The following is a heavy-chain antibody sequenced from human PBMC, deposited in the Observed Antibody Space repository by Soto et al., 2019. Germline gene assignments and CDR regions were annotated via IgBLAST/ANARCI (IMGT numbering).Heavy chain of an antibody. J-gene: IGHJ6*02. Sequence: PTLVNPTQTLTLTCTFSGFSLSTSGVGVGWIRQPPGKALEWLALIYWDDDKRYSPSLKSRLTITKDTSKNQVVLTITNMDPVDTATYYCAHSEDGSGNYYDVHYSRKDVSGQGTTVTGSS. CDR3: AHSEDGSGNYYDVHYSRKDV. D-gene: IGHD3-10*01. V-gene: IGHV2-5*02. CDR2: IYWDDDK. CDR1: GFSLSTSGVG.